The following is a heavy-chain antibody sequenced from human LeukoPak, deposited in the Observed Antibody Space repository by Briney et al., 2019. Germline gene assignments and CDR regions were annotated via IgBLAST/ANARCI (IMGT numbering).Heavy chain of an antibody. D-gene: IGHD2-2*01. Sequence: GGSLRLSCEASGFTFSNYWMSWVRQAPGKGLEWVANIRTDGSEKYYVDSVKGRFTISRDNAKNSLYLQMNSLRAEDTAVYYCARDTSFDVWGKGTTVTVSS. CDR1: GFTFSNYW. V-gene: IGHV3-7*01. CDR2: IRTDGSEK. CDR3: ARDTSFDV. J-gene: IGHJ6*04.